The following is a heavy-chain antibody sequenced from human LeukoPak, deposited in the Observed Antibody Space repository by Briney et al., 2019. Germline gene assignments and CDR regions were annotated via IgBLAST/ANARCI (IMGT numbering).Heavy chain of an antibody. CDR1: GFTFSSYS. CDR3: ARGGDY. J-gene: IGHJ4*02. V-gene: IGHV3-48*04. Sequence: QTGGSLRLSCAASGFTFSSYSMNWVRQAPGKGLEWLSHISGGTSGNTIYYADSVKGRFTISRDNAKNSVYLQMNSLRVEDTAVYYCARGGDYWGQGTLVTVSS. CDR2: ISGGTSGNTI.